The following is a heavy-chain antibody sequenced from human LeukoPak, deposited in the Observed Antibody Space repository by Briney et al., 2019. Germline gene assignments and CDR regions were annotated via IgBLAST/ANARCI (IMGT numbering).Heavy chain of an antibody. D-gene: IGHD3-22*01. CDR1: GFTFDDYA. J-gene: IGHJ4*02. V-gene: IGHV3-9*01. CDR2: ISWNSGSI. Sequence: GGSLRLSCAASGFTFDDYAMHWVRQAPGKGLEWVSGISWNSGSIGYAGSVKGRFTISRDNAKNSLYLQMNSLRAEDTALYYCAKDWYYYDSSGYLDYWGQGTLVTVSS. CDR3: AKDWYYYDSSGYLDY.